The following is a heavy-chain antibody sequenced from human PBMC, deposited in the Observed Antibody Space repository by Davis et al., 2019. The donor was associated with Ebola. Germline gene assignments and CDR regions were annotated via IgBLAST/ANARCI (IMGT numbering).Heavy chain of an antibody. CDR1: GYTFTGYH. V-gene: IGHV1-2*02. CDR2: INPNRGGT. CDR3: ARVGYCSGGSCEDGMDV. J-gene: IGHJ6*02. D-gene: IGHD2-15*01. Sequence: ASVTVSCKASGYTFTGYHMHWVRQAPGQGLEWMGWINPNRGGTNYAQKFEGRVTMTRDTSISTAYMEVSRLRSDDTAVYYCARVGYCSGGSCEDGMDVWGQGTTVTVSS.